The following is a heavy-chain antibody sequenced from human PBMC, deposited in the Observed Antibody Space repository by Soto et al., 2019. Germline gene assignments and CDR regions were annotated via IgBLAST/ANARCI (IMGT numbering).Heavy chain of an antibody. J-gene: IGHJ6*03. CDR2: IIPILGIA. Sequence: ASVKVSCKASGGTFSSYTISWVRQAPGQGLEWMGRIIPILGIANYAQKFQGRVTITADKSTSTAYMELSSLRSEDTAVYYCARDMSATTVSHAPHNFPYYYYMDVWGKGTTVTVSS. D-gene: IGHD4-17*01. V-gene: IGHV1-69*04. CDR1: GGTFSSYT. CDR3: ARDMSATTVSHAPHNFPYYYYMDV.